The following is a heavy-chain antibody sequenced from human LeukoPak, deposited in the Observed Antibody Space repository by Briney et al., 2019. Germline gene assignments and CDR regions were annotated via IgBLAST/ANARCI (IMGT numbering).Heavy chain of an antibody. CDR2: IDHSGCT. Sequence: SETLSLTCAVYGGSFRGYYWRWIRQPPGKGLEWIGEIDHSGCTNYNPSLKSRVTISVDTSQNQFSLHLGPVTAAGPAVYYCARGSDTAMVTGFDYWGQGTLVSVP. D-gene: IGHD5-18*01. J-gene: IGHJ4*02. V-gene: IGHV4-34*01. CDR3: ARGSDTAMVTGFDY. CDR1: GGSFRGYY.